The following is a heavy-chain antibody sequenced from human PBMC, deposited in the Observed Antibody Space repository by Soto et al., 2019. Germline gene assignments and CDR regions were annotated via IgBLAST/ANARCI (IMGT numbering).Heavy chain of an antibody. CDR2: ISGSGGST. CDR3: AKSVPVAARSSYYHYYMDV. Sequence: GGSLRLSCAASGFTFSSYAMSWVRQAPGKGLEWVSAISGSGGSTYYADSVKGRFTISRDNSKNTLYLQMNSLRAEDTAVYFCAKSVPVAARSSYYHYYMDVWCKGTTVNLSS. D-gene: IGHD2-2*01. CDR1: GFTFSSYA. J-gene: IGHJ6*03. V-gene: IGHV3-23*01.